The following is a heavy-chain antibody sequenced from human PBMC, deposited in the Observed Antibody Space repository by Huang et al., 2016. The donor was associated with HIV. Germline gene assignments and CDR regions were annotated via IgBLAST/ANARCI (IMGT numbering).Heavy chain of an antibody. Sequence: HVQLVQSGADVKKPGASVKVSCKASGYTFDSYGINWVRQAPGQGLEWMGWSGPHSGKTNHEQKLQGRVTMTTDTTTRTAYMELRILTSDDTAVYYCARDATGYGTGWSTEFDYWGQGTLVTVSS. J-gene: IGHJ4*02. V-gene: IGHV1-18*04. CDR3: ARDATGYGTGWSTEFDY. CDR2: SGPHSGKT. D-gene: IGHD6-19*01. CDR1: GYTFDSYG.